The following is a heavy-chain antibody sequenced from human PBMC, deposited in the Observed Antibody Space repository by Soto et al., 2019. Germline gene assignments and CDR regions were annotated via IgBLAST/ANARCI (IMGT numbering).Heavy chain of an antibody. Sequence: GGSLRLSCVASGFTFSSYGMHWVRQAPGKGLEWVAVISYDGSNKYYADSVKGRFTISRDNSKNTLYLQMNSLRAEDTAVYYCAKSESSQQLVLYYGMDVWGQGTTVTVSS. CDR3: AKSESSQQLVLYYGMDV. CDR1: GFTFSSYG. CDR2: ISYDGSNK. J-gene: IGHJ6*02. D-gene: IGHD6-13*01. V-gene: IGHV3-30*18.